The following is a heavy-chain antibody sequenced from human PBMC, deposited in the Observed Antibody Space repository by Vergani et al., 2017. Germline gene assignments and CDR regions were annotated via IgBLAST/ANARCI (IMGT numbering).Heavy chain of an antibody. V-gene: IGHV4-59*01. D-gene: IGHD1-14*01. CDR3: ARSIVSRNPPDYFDN. CDR1: GGSLSGYY. CDR2: VEDSGYF. Sequence: QVQLQESGPGLERPSETLSLTCTVSGGSLSGYYWNWIRQTPGEGLEWIGYVEDSGYFNYNPSLKTRVSMSSDTSNNQFSLMLSSVTVADTAVYYCARSIVSRNPPDYFDNWGQGTLVTVSS. J-gene: IGHJ4*02.